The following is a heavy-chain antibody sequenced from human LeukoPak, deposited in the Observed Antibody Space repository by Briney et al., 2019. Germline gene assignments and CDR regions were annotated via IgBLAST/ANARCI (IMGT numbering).Heavy chain of an antibody. V-gene: IGHV1-18*01. CDR2: IIPYNGNT. D-gene: IGHD3-10*01. J-gene: IGHJ6*03. Sequence: GASVKVSCKASNYTFTSYGISWVRQAPGQGLEWMGWIIPYNGNTNHAQKLQGRVTMTTDTSTRAAYMELRSLTSDDTAVYYCARELDYYDSGYYYYYMDVWGKGITVTISS. CDR1: NYTFTSYG. CDR3: ARELDYYDSGYYYYYMDV.